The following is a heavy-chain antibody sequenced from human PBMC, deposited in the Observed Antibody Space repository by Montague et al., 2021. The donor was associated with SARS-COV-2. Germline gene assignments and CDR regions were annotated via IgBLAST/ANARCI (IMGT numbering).Heavy chain of an antibody. D-gene: IGHD6-13*01. CDR2: LDYAGSA. CDR3: VATYNGNWYYFDY. CDR1: GGSFSSGDSD. V-gene: IGHV4-39*01. Sequence: SETLSLTCSVAGGSFSSGDSDWGWLRQAPGKGLEWIGDLDYAGSAYYNPSVRSRVTISADTSKNQFSLKLNSVTAADTAVYYCVATYNGNWYYFDYWGQGTLVTVSS. J-gene: IGHJ4*02.